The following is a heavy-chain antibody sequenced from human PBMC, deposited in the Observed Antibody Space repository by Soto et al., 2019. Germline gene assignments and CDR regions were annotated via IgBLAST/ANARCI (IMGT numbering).Heavy chain of an antibody. Sequence: ASAKVSCKVSGYTLTELSMHWVRQAPGKGLEWMGGFDPEDGETIYAQKFQGRVTMTEDTSTDTAYMELSSLRSVDTAVYYCATAFCVKGGFHSWGKGPLVTVTS. CDR1: GYTLTELS. D-gene: IGHD2-21*01. CDR2: FDPEDGET. V-gene: IGHV1-24*01. J-gene: IGHJ4*02. CDR3: ATAFCVKGGFHS.